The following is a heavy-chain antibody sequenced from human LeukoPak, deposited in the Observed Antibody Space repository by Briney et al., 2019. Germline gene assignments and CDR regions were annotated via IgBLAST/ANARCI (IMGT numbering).Heavy chain of an antibody. CDR1: GFTFSSYA. CDR2: ISGSGGST. CDR3: AKDSSMIVVVITHYAFDI. D-gene: IGHD3-22*01. J-gene: IGHJ3*02. Sequence: PGGSLRLSCAASGFTFSSYAMSWVRQAPGKGLEWVSAISGSGGSTYYADSVKGRFTISRDNSKNTLYLQMNSLRAEDTAVYYCAKDSSMIVVVITHYAFDIWGQGTMVTVSS. V-gene: IGHV3-23*01.